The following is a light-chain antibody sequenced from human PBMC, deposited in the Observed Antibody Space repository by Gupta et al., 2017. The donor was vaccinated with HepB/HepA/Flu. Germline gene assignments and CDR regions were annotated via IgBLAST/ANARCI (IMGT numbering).Light chain of an antibody. Sequence: SYVLAQPPSVSVAPGKTASISCGGHNIGSRSVHWYQQKPGQAPVLVIYYNSDRPSGIPERFSGSNSGNTATLTISRVEAGDEADYYCQVWDGSSVHLVFGGGIKLTVL. CDR2: YNS. CDR1: NIGSRS. J-gene: IGLJ2*01. CDR3: QVWDGSSVHLV. V-gene: IGLV3-21*04.